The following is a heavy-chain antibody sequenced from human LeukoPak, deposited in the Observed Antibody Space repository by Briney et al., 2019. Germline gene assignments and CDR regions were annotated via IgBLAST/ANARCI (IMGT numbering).Heavy chain of an antibody. CDR3: ARHSRGYSSSWYYFDH. J-gene: IGHJ4*02. CDR1: GASVISSNYC. V-gene: IGHV4-39*01. CDR2: MFYSGTT. Sequence: SETLSLTCTVSGASVISSNYCWGWVRQPPGKGLEWIGSMFYSGTTYTNPSLKSRVTISVDTSKNQFSLNLSSVTAADTAVYHCARHSRGYSSSWYYFDHWGQGTLVTVSS. D-gene: IGHD6-13*01.